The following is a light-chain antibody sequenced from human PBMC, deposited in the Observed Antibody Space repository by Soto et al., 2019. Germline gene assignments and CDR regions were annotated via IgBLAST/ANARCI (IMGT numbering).Light chain of an antibody. CDR1: QSLLHSNGYNY. J-gene: IGKJ2*01. CDR2: LGS. V-gene: IGKV2-28*01. CDR3: MHALQTLYT. Sequence: IVMTQSPLSLPVTPGEPASISCRSSQSLLHSNGYNYLDWYLQKPGQSPQLLIYLGSDRASGVPDRLSGSGGGTYFTVKISRVEAEDVGVYYCMHALQTLYTFGQGTKLEIK.